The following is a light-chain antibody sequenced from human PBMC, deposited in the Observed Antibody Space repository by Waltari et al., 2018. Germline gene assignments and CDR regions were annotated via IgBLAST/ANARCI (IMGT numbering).Light chain of an antibody. Sequence: QSGLTQPASVSGSPGQSITVSCTGTSSDVGNYNLVSWYQQYPGKAPKLRVYEVTKRTSGCSDRVSGSKSGNTASLTISGLQSEDEADYYCCSYAGLGIYVFGTGTKVTVL. CDR1: SSDVGNYNL. CDR2: EVT. V-gene: IGLV2-23*02. J-gene: IGLJ1*01. CDR3: CSYAGLGIYV.